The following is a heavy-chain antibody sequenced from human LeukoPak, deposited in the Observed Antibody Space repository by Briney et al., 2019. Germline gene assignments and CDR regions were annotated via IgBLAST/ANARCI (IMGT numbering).Heavy chain of an antibody. V-gene: IGHV4-39*01. J-gene: IGHJ4*02. CDR2: IYYSGST. Sequence: SETLSLTCTVSGGSISSSSYYWGWIRQPPGKGLEWIGSIYYSGSTYYNPSLKSRVTISVDTSKNQFSLKLSSVTAADTAVYYCARLDYYDSSGYTRFDYWGQGTLVTVSS. CDR3: ARLDYYDSSGYTRFDY. D-gene: IGHD3-22*01. CDR1: GGSISSSSYY.